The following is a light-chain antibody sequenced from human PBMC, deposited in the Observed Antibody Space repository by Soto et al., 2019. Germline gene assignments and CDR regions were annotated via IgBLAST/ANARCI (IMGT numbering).Light chain of an antibody. CDR2: KSF. J-gene: IGKJ1*01. Sequence: DIQMTQSPSTLSASVGDRVTITCRASKSISSWLAWYQQKPGKAPKLLIYKSFSLESGVPSRFSGSGSGTEFTLTISSLQPEDLATYYCQQYNSYWTFGQGTKVEIK. V-gene: IGKV1-5*03. CDR1: KSISSW. CDR3: QQYNSYWT.